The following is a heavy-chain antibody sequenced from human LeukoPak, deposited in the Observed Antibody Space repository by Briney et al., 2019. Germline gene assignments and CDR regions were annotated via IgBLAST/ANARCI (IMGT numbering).Heavy chain of an antibody. J-gene: IGHJ4*02. CDR2: ISSSSYI. V-gene: IGHV3-21*04. Sequence: GGSLRLSCAASRFTFSSYSMNWVRQAPGKGLEWVSSISSSSYIYYADSVKGRFTISRDNSKSTLYLQMNSLRAEDTAVYYCATMVRGGKYYFDYWGQGTLVTVSS. D-gene: IGHD3-10*01. CDR3: ATMVRGGKYYFDY. CDR1: RFTFSSYS.